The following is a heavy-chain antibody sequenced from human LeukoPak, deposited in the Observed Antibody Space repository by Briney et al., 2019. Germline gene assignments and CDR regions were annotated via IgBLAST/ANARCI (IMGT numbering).Heavy chain of an antibody. CDR1: GFTFTNAW. D-gene: IGHD1-20*01. CDR3: STLTSRGLSDS. Sequence: GGSLRLSCAASGFTFTNAWMNWVRQAPGKGLEWVGRIKSKADGETIDYAAPVKGRFTFSRDDSKNMLYLQMNSLKSEDTAVYYCSTLTSRGLSDSWGQGTLVTVST. V-gene: IGHV3-15*07. J-gene: IGHJ4*02. CDR2: IKSKADGETI.